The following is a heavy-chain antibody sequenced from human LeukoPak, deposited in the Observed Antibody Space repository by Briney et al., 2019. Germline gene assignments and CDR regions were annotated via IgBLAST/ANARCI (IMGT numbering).Heavy chain of an antibody. Sequence: SETLSLTCTVSGGSISSYYWSWIRQPPGKGLEWIGYIYYSGSTNYNPSLKSRVTISVDTSKNQFSLKPSSVTAADTAVYYCARETLIDDSSSSNWFDPWGQGTLVTVSS. CDR3: ARETLIDDSSSSNWFDP. V-gene: IGHV4-59*01. CDR2: IYYSGST. CDR1: GGSISSYY. J-gene: IGHJ5*02. D-gene: IGHD6-13*01.